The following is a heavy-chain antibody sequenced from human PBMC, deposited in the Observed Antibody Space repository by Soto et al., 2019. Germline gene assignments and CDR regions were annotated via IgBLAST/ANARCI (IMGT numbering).Heavy chain of an antibody. CDR1: GGSISSYY. D-gene: IGHD2-15*01. J-gene: IGHJ4*02. CDR2: IYPGGST. V-gene: IGHV4-4*07. CDR3: ARANVGPPGGGSWIMPFDF. Sequence: QVKLQESGPGLVKPSETLSLTCTVSGGSISSYYWSWIRQSAGQGLEWIGRIYPGGSTNYNPSLKRRVTMSADTSKNQFSLRLTSVPAADTAVYYCARANVGPPGGGSWIMPFDFWGQGTLVTVSS.